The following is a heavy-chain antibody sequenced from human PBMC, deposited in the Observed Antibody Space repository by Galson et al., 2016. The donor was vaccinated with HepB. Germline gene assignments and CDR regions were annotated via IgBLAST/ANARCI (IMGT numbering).Heavy chain of an antibody. J-gene: IGHJ5*02. Sequence: SETLSLTCAVYDGPLSGSYWTWIRQPPGQGLEWLGEINHVGFTNYNPSLKSRVTISVDTSSNHFSLQLTSVTAADTAVYYCARGRLPQAHLDLWGQGTLVTVSS. V-gene: IGHV4-34*01. CDR3: ARGRLPQAHLDL. CDR2: INHVGFT. CDR1: DGPLSGSY. D-gene: IGHD5-12*01.